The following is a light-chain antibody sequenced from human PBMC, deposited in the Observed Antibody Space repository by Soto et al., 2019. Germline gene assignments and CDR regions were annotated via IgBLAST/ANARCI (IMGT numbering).Light chain of an antibody. CDR1: SSDVGKYDY. J-gene: IGLJ2*01. Sequence: QSALTQPPSASGSPGQSVTISCTGTSSDVGKYDYVSWFQHHPGKAPKLIIYEVSNRPSGVSNRFSGSKSGNTASLTISGLQAEDEADYYCSSYTSSSPHVVFGGGTKLTVL. CDR3: SSYTSSSPHVV. CDR2: EVS. V-gene: IGLV2-14*01.